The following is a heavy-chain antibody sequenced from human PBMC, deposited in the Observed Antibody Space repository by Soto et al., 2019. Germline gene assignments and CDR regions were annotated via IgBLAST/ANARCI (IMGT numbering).Heavy chain of an antibody. CDR3: ARVVVPAAKGYYYYGMDV. J-gene: IGHJ6*02. CDR2: IIPIFGTA. D-gene: IGHD2-2*01. CDR1: GYTFTSYG. Sequence: QVPLVQSGAEVKKPGASVKVSCKASGYTFTSYGISWVRQAPGQGLEWMGGIIPIFGTANYAQKFQGRVTITADESTSTAYMELSSLRSEDTAVYYCARVVVPAAKGYYYYGMDVWGQGTTVTVSS. V-gene: IGHV1-69*13.